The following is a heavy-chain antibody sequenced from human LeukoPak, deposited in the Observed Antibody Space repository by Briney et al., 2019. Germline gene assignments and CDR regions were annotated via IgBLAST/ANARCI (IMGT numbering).Heavy chain of an antibody. CDR2: ISPSGTDI. CDR3: TREPRRLDY. J-gene: IGHJ4*02. CDR1: GFTFTDTY. Sequence: PGGSLRLSCAVSGFTFTDTYMTWIRQAPGKGLESLSYISPSGTDISYADSVKGRFTISRDNAKNSLYLQMNSLRAEDTAVYYCTREPRRLDYWGQGTLVTVSS. V-gene: IGHV3-11*01.